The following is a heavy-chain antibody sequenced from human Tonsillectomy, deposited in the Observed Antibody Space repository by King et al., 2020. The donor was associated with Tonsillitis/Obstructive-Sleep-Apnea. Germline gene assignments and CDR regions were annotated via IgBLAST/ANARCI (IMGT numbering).Heavy chain of an antibody. Sequence: VQLVESGAEVKKPGESLKISCKCSGYNFATYWIAWVRQMPGKGLEWMGIISPDDSNTRYSPSFQGHVTISADKSISTAYLQWSSLKASDTAMYYCARRMGSGWSFDFWGRGTLVTVSS. V-gene: IGHV5-51*01. CDR1: GYNFATYW. CDR3: ARRMGSGWSFDF. CDR2: ISPDDSNT. J-gene: IGHJ4*02. D-gene: IGHD6-19*01.